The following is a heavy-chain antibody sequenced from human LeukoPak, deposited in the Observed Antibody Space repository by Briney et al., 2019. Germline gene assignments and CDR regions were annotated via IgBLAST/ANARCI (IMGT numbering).Heavy chain of an antibody. Sequence: PETLSLTCAVYGGSFSGYYWSWIRQPPGKGLEWIGEINHSGSTNYNPSLKSRVTISVDTSKNQFSLKLSSVTAADTAVYYCARGITMIGGRFDPWGQGTLVTVSS. D-gene: IGHD3-22*01. V-gene: IGHV4-34*01. J-gene: IGHJ5*02. CDR3: ARGITMIGGRFDP. CDR2: INHSGST. CDR1: GGSFSGYY.